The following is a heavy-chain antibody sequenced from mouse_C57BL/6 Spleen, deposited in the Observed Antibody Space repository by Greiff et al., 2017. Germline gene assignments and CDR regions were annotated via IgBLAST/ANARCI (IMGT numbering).Heavy chain of an antibody. Sequence: QVTLKESGPGILQPSQTLSLTCSFSGFSLSTFGMGVGWIRQPSGKGLEWLAHIWWDDDKYYNPALKSRLTISKDTSKNQVFLKIANVDTADTATYYCARTYSNYEGAWFAYWGQGTLVTVSA. V-gene: IGHV8-8*01. CDR2: IWWDDDK. CDR1: GFSLSTFGMG. J-gene: IGHJ3*01. CDR3: ARTYSNYEGAWFAY. D-gene: IGHD2-5*01.